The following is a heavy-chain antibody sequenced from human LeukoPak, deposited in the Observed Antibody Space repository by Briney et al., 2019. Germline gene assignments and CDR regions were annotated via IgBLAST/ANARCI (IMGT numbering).Heavy chain of an antibody. CDR2: IYPGDSDT. Sequence: GESLKISCKGSGYSFTSYWLGWVRQMPGKGLEWMGIIYPGDSDTRYSPSFQGQVTISADKSISTAYLQWSSLKASDTAMYYCARRVAAGISSYYFDYWGQGTLVTVSS. D-gene: IGHD6-13*01. CDR1: GYSFTSYW. V-gene: IGHV5-51*01. CDR3: ARRVAAGISSYYFDY. J-gene: IGHJ4*02.